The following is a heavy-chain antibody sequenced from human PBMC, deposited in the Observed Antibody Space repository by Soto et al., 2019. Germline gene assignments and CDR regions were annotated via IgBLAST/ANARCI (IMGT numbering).Heavy chain of an antibody. CDR3: AKDLKYYYDSSGYSSFDY. CDR2: ISGSGGST. Sequence: GGSLRLSCAASGFTFSSYAMSWVRQAPGKGLEWVSAISGSGGSTYYADSVKGRFTISRDNSKNTLYLQMNSLRAEDTAVYYCAKDLKYYYDSSGYSSFDYWGQGTLVTVSS. J-gene: IGHJ4*02. V-gene: IGHV3-23*01. CDR1: GFTFSSYA. D-gene: IGHD3-22*01.